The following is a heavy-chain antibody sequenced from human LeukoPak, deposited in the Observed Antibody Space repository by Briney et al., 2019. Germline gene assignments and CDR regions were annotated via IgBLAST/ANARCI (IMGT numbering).Heavy chain of an antibody. CDR1: GYTFIDYY. V-gene: IGHV1-2*02. Sequence: ASVKVSCKASGYTFIDYYISWVRQAPGQGLEWMGWINPNSGGTKYAQKFQGRVTLTRDTSINTAYMELSRLISDDTAVYYCAGNYKILTGYYDDDGFDIWGQGTKVTVSS. D-gene: IGHD3-9*01. CDR3: AGNYKILTGYYDDDGFDI. CDR2: INPNSGGT. J-gene: IGHJ3*02.